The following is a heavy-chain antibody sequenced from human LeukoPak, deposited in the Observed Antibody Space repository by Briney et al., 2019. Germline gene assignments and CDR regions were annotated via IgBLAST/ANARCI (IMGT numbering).Heavy chain of an antibody. D-gene: IGHD5-12*01. CDR2: INPNSGGT. Sequence: GASVKVSCKASGYTFTGYYMHWVRQAPGQGLEWMGRINPNSGGTNYAQRFQGRVTMTRDTSISTAYMELSSLRSDGTAVYYCARKSGYSGYDWDFDYWGQGTLVTVSS. CDR1: GYTFTGYY. CDR3: ARKSGYSGYDWDFDY. V-gene: IGHV1-2*06. J-gene: IGHJ4*02.